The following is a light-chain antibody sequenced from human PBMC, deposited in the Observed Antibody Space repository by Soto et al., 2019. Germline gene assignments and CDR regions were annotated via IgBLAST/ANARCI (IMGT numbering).Light chain of an antibody. J-gene: IGLJ2*01. Sequence: QLVLTQSPSASPSLGASVKLTCTLSSGHSSYAIAWHQQQPEKGPRYLMKINSDGSHSKGDGIPDRFSGSSSGAERYLTISSLQSEDEADYYCQAWGTGIQVFGGGTKLTVL. CDR2: INSDGSH. V-gene: IGLV4-69*01. CDR1: SGHSSYA. CDR3: QAWGTGIQV.